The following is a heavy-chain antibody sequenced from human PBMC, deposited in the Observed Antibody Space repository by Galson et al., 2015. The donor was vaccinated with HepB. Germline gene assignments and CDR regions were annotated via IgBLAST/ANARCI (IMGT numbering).Heavy chain of an antibody. J-gene: IGHJ4*02. Sequence: SLRLSCAASGFTFSSYWMSWVRRAPGKGLEWVANIKQDGSEKYYVDSVKGRFTISRDNAKNSLYLQMNSLRAEDTAVYYCARDQGGEWIQLWSAFDYWGQGTLVTVSS. V-gene: IGHV3-7*03. CDR3: ARDQGGEWIQLWSAFDY. CDR2: IKQDGSEK. D-gene: IGHD5-18*01. CDR1: GFTFSSYW.